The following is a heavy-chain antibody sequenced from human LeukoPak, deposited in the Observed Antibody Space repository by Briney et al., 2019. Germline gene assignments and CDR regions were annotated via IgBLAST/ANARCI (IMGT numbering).Heavy chain of an antibody. CDR2: TYYRSKWYY. CDR3: ARDQGGLDH. D-gene: IGHD3-16*01. V-gene: IGHV6-1*01. CDR1: GDSFSTNIAA. Sequence: SQTLSLTCAISGDSFSTNIAAWNWIRQSPSRGLEWLGRTYYRSKWYYEYALSVKGRITINPDTSKNQFSLQLNSVISEDTAVYYCARDQGGLDHWGQGTLVTVSS. J-gene: IGHJ4*02.